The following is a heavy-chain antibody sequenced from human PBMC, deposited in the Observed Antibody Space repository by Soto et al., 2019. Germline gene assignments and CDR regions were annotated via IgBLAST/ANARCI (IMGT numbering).Heavy chain of an antibody. CDR3: ARVHKNWFDS. CDR1: GYNFTAVW. Sequence: EALKISYKASGYNFTAVWIHWVRQMPGKGLEWLGNIYPSDSYTNYSPSFEGHVTISTDNSITTAYLQRSSLRASDTALYFCARVHKNWFDSWAQGTMVTVSS. CDR2: IYPSDSYT. J-gene: IGHJ5*01. V-gene: IGHV5-10-1*01.